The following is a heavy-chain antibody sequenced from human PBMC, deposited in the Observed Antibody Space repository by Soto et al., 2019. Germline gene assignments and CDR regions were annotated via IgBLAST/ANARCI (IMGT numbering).Heavy chain of an antibody. D-gene: IGHD3-22*01. CDR3: ARLRGYYYDSSGYYPPTDAFDI. V-gene: IGHV1-69*13. Sequence: GASVKVSCKASGGTFSSYAISWVRQAPGQGLEWMGGIIPIFGTANYAQKFQGRVTITADESTSTAYMELSSLRSEDTAVYYCARLRGYYYDSSGYYPPTDAFDIWGQGTMVTVSS. CDR1: GGTFSSYA. CDR2: IIPIFGTA. J-gene: IGHJ3*02.